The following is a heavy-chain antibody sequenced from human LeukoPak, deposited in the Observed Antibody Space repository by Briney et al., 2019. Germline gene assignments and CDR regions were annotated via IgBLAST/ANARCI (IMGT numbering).Heavy chain of an antibody. J-gene: IGHJ6*03. V-gene: IGHV1-46*01. Sequence: GASVKVSCKASGYTFTRYYMHWVRQAPGQGLEWMGIINPSGGSTSYAQKFQGRVTMTRDTSTSTVYMELSSLRSEDTAVYYCARDSYQLQYSPRYYYYYYMDVWGKGTTVTVSS. CDR2: INPSGGST. CDR3: ARDSYQLQYSPRYYYYYYMDV. D-gene: IGHD2-2*02. CDR1: GYTFTRYY.